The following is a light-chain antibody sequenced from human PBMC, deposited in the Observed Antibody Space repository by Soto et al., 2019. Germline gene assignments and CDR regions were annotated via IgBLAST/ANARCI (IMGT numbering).Light chain of an antibody. V-gene: IGKV1-5*03. Sequence: DIQMTQSPSTLSASVGDRVTITCRASQSISIWLAWYQQKPGKAPKLLIYKASTLKSGVPSRFSGSGSGTEFTLTISSLQPDDFATYYCQHYNSYSEAFGQGNKVDIK. CDR1: QSISIW. CDR3: QHYNSYSEA. CDR2: KAS. J-gene: IGKJ1*01.